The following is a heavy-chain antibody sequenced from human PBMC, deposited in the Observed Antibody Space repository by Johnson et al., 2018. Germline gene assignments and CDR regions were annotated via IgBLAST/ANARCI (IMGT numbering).Heavy chain of an antibody. J-gene: IGHJ4*01. D-gene: IGHD3-16*02. Sequence: QVQLQESGPGLVKPSETLSLTCTVSGGSISSYYWSWIRQPPGKGLEWIGEIHHSGSTYYNPSLKSRITMSVDTSKNQFYLKLSSVTAADTAVYYCARHYRGTNDYWGHGTLVTVSS. CDR1: GGSISSYY. CDR2: IHHSGST. CDR3: ARHYRGTNDY. V-gene: IGHV4-34*10.